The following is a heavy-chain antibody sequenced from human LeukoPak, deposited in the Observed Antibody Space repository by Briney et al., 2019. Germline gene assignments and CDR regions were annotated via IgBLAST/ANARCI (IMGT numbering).Heavy chain of an antibody. V-gene: IGHV3-48*03. D-gene: IGHD3-3*01. CDR2: ISSSGSTI. J-gene: IGHJ4*02. CDR1: GFTFSSYE. Sequence: PGGSLRLSCAASGFTFSSYEMNWVRQAPGKGLEWVSYISSSGSTIYYADSVKGRFTISRDNAKNSLYLQMNSLRAEDTAVYYCARDRYDLWSGFLFDYWGQGTLVTVSS. CDR3: ARDRYDLWSGFLFDY.